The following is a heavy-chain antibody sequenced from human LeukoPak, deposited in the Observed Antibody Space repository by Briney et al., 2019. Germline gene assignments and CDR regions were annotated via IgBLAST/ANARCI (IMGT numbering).Heavy chain of an antibody. V-gene: IGHV4-4*02. Sequence: SETLSLTCAVSGGSISSSNWWSWVRQPPGKGLEWIGEIYHSGSTNYNPSLKSRVTISVDKSKNQFSLKLSSVTAADTAVYYCARSISASSGYYLCYFDYWGQGTLVTVSS. CDR1: GGSISSSNW. D-gene: IGHD3-22*01. CDR3: ARSISASSGYYLCYFDY. CDR2: IYHSGST. J-gene: IGHJ4*02.